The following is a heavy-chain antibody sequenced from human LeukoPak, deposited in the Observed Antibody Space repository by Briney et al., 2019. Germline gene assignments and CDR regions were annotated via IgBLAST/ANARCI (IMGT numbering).Heavy chain of an antibody. Sequence: SETLSLTCTVSGGSISTYYWSWIRQPPGKGLEWIGYSYYSGSTTHDPSLQSRVTISVDTSRNQFSLKLTSVTAADTAVYYCARAGGGYSFDYWGQGTLVTVSS. CDR3: ARAGGGYSFDY. V-gene: IGHV4-59*01. CDR1: GGSISTYY. J-gene: IGHJ4*02. CDR2: SYYSGST. D-gene: IGHD5-18*01.